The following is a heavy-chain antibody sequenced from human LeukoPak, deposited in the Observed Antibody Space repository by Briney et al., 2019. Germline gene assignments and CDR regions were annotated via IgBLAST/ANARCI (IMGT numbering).Heavy chain of an antibody. CDR1: GYTFTGYY. CDR2: INPNSGGT. Sequence: ASVKVSCKASGYTFTGYYMHWVRQAPGQGLEWMGWINPNSGGTNYAQKLQGRVTMTRDTSISTAYMELSRLRSDDTAVYYCATRYCSGGSCPNYYYYYINVWGKGTTVTISS. CDR3: ATRYCSGGSCPNYYYYYINV. D-gene: IGHD2-15*01. V-gene: IGHV1-2*02. J-gene: IGHJ6*03.